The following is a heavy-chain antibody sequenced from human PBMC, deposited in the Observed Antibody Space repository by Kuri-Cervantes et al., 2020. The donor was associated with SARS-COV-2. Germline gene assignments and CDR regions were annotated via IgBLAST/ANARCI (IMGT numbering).Heavy chain of an antibody. CDR2: ISSSRPYI. D-gene: IGHD5-24*01. CDR1: GFTFNTYS. V-gene: IGHV3-21*04. Sequence: GGSLRLSCVGSGFTFNTYSLNWVRQAPGMGLEWVASISSSRPYIFYADSVKGRFTVSRDNSKNTLYLQMNSLRAEDTAVYYCAKDPGDGYFDYWGQGTLVTDSS. J-gene: IGHJ4*02. CDR3: AKDPGDGYFDY.